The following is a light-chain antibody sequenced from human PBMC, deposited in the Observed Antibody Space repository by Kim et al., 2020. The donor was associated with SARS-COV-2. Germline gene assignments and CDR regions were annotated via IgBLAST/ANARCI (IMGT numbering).Light chain of an antibody. V-gene: IGKV3-20*01. CDR3: EQYDSWPRT. Sequence: SPGQTAPRSCRTSQGVTTNYFAWFQQKPGQAPRLLIYGASSRATGIPVRFSGSGSGTDFTLTISTLEPEDFAVYYCEQYDSWPRTFGQGTKVDIK. J-gene: IGKJ1*01. CDR2: GAS. CDR1: QGVTTNY.